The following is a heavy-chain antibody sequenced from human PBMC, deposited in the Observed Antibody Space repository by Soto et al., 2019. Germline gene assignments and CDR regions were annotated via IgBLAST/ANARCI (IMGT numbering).Heavy chain of an antibody. CDR2: ISAYNGNT. CDR3: AGHSSGWFEDWFDP. CDR1: GYTFTSCG. D-gene: IGHD6-19*01. Sequence: ASVKVSCKASGYTFTSCGISWVRQAPGQGLEWMGWISAYNGNTNYAQKLQGRVTMTTDTSTSTAYMELRSLRSDDTAVYYCAGHSSGWFEDWFDPWGQGTLVTVSS. V-gene: IGHV1-18*01. J-gene: IGHJ5*02.